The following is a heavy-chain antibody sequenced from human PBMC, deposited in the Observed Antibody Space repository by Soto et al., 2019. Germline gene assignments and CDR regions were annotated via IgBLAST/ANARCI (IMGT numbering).Heavy chain of an antibody. CDR3: ARANTIRPYYYNMDV. D-gene: IGHD3-10*01. V-gene: IGHV1-2*04. CDR1: GFTFSGYY. J-gene: IGHJ6*02. CDR2: SNPKSGGT. Sequence: ASLQFPCNASGFTFSGYYIQWVRHPPGKGFEWLVCSNPKSGGTYYAKKFKAWTTLTRKTSVNTAYLELSRLRSDDGAVYYCARANTIRPYYYNMDVWGQGTTVTVSS.